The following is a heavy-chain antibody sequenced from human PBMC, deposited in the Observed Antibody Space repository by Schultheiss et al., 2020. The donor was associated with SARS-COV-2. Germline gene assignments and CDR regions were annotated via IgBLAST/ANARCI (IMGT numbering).Heavy chain of an antibody. J-gene: IGHJ4*02. CDR2: ISYDGSNK. D-gene: IGHD3-10*01. V-gene: IGHV3-30-3*01. Sequence: GGSLRLSCAASGFTFSSYAMHWVRQAPGKGLEWVAVISYDGSNKYYADSVKGRFTISRDNSKNTLYLQMNSLRTEDTALYYCAKDISPMVQGATGIDYWGQGTLVTVSS. CDR1: GFTFSSYA. CDR3: AKDISPMVQGATGIDY.